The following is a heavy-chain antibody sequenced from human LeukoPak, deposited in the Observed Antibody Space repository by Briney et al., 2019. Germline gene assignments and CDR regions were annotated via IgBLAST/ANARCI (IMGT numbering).Heavy chain of an antibody. J-gene: IGHJ4*02. V-gene: IGHV3-74*01. D-gene: IGHD5-24*01. CDR3: VRESGYTYGL. Sequence: GGSLRLSCTASGFTFSGDWMHSVRQVPGKGLVWGSYIKSDGTTTNYADSVKGRFTISRDNAKNTLYLQMNSLRVEDTAVYYCVRESGYTYGLWGQGSLVTVSS. CDR1: GFTFSGDW. CDR2: IKSDGTTT.